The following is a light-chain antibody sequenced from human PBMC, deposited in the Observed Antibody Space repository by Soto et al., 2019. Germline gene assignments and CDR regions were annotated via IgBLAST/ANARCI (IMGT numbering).Light chain of an antibody. CDR2: DKS. CDR1: QDMDIY. V-gene: IGKV1-39*01. J-gene: IGKJ2*01. CDR3: QQSYRTPYT. Sequence: TQMTQSPSSLSASVGDRVIITCRASQDMDIYLSWYQQKPGKVPKLLIYDKSTLRSGVPSRFSGSGSGTDFTLTINNLQPEDFATYYCQQSYRTPYTFGQGTKV.